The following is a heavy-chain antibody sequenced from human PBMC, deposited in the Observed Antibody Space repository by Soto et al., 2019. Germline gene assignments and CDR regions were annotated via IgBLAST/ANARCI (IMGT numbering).Heavy chain of an antibody. CDR1: GYLFTAYA. CDR2: ANPSGGST. CDR3: AREENCRGGTCYSEYFHR. J-gene: IGHJ1*01. V-gene: IGHV1-46*01. Sequence: ASVKVSCKASGYLFTAYAMHWVRLAPGQGLEWMGVANPSGGSTKYAQNFQGRVTMTRDTSTTTIYMELSSLRSDDTAIYYCAREENCRGGTCYSEYFHRWGQGTLVTVSP. D-gene: IGHD2-15*01.